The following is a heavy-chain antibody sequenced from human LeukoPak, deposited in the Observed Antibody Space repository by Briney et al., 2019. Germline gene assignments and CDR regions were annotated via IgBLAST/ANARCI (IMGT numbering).Heavy chain of an antibody. CDR2: ISGGGGST. CDR1: EYTFNHYA. Sequence: GGSLRLSCAASEYTFNHYAMSWVRKAPGKGLEWVSSISGGGGSTYYADSVKGRFTISRDNSKNTLFLQMSSLTAGDTAVYYCAKSAYYDSSGFYREYYFDHWGQGTLVTVSS. J-gene: IGHJ4*02. D-gene: IGHD3-22*01. V-gene: IGHV3-23*01. CDR3: AKSAYYDSSGFYREYYFDH.